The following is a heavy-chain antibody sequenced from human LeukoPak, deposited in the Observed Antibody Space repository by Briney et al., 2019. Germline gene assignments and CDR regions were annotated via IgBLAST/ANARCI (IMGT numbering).Heavy chain of an antibody. Sequence: GGSLRLSCAASGFTFPSYWMSWVRQTPGKGLEWVANLKQDGSEKNYVDSVKGRFTISRDNAKNSLYLQMKSLRAEDTAVYYCTREGSSSWSDYWGQGTLVTVSS. CDR2: LKQDGSEK. D-gene: IGHD6-13*01. J-gene: IGHJ4*02. V-gene: IGHV3-7*01. CDR1: GFTFPSYW. CDR3: TREGSSSWSDY.